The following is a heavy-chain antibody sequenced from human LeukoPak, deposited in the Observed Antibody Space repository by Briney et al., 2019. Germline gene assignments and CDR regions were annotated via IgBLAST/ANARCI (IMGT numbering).Heavy chain of an antibody. CDR2: INPNNGGT. D-gene: IGHD2-15*01. CDR3: ARGVVAATFYYYMDV. Sequence: ASVKVSCKTSEYAFTGYYMHWVRQAPGQGLEWMGWINPNNGGTNYAQKFQGRVSMTRDTSISTAYMELSRLRSDDTAVYYCARGVVAATFYYYMDVWGKGTTVTVSS. J-gene: IGHJ6*03. V-gene: IGHV1-2*02. CDR1: EYAFTGYY.